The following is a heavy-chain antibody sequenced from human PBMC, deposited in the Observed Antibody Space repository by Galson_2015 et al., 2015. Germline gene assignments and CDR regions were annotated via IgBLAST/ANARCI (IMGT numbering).Heavy chain of an antibody. Sequence: SETLSLTCTVSGGSSNNYYWSWIRQPPGKGLEWIGYIYYSGSTNYNPSLKSRVTISVDTSKNQFSLKLSSVTAADTAVYYCARDGVAAPPGWFDPWGQGTLVTVSS. CDR2: IYYSGST. J-gene: IGHJ5*02. CDR1: GGSSNNYY. D-gene: IGHD6-6*01. V-gene: IGHV4-59*01. CDR3: ARDGVAAPPGWFDP.